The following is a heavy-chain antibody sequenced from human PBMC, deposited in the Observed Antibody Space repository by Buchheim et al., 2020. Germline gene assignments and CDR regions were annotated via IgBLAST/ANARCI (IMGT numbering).Heavy chain of an antibody. D-gene: IGHD1-26*01. J-gene: IGHJ4*02. Sequence: QVQLVESGGGVVQPGRSLRLSCAASGFTFSSYAMHWVRQAPGKGLEWVAVISYDGNNKFYADSVKGRFTISRDNSKNTLYLQMNSLRAEDAAVYYCARDSLYSGSSFFDFWGQGT. CDR1: GFTFSSYA. CDR3: ARDSLYSGSSFFDF. V-gene: IGHV3-30-3*01. CDR2: ISYDGNNK.